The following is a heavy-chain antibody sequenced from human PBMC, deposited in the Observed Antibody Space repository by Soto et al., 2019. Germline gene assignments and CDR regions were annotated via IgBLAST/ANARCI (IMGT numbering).Heavy chain of an antibody. CDR3: ARERITMVRGDPGYFDY. CDR1: GGSISSYY. Sequence: LTCTVSGGSISSYYWSWIRQPPGKGLEWIGYIYYSGSTNYNPSLKSRVTISVDTSKNQFSLKLSSVTAADTAVYYCARERITMVRGDPGYFDYWGQGTLVTVSS. V-gene: IGHV4-59*01. D-gene: IGHD3-10*01. CDR2: IYYSGST. J-gene: IGHJ4*02.